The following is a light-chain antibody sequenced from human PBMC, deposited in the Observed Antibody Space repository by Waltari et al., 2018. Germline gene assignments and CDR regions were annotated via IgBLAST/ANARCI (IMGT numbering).Light chain of an antibody. CDR3: QQYGSLPWT. V-gene: IGKV3-20*01. CDR2: DAS. Sequence: VLTQSSGPLSLSPGERATLSCMASQSVTNDYLSWYQQRPGQPPRLLIYDASTRATGIPDRFSGSGSGTDFTLTISRLEPEDFAVYHCQQYGSLPWTFGQGTRVDMK. CDR1: QSVTNDY. J-gene: IGKJ1*01.